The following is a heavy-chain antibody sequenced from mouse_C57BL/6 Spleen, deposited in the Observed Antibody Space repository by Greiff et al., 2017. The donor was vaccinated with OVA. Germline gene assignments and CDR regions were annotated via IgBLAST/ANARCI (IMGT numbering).Heavy chain of an antibody. V-gene: IGHV1-64*01. Sequence: VQLQQSGAELVKPGASVKLSCKASGYTFTSYWMHWVKQRPGQGLEWIGMIHPNSGSTNYNEKFKSKATLTVDKSSSTAYMQLSSLTSEDSAVYYCASPYDGYSYYFDYWGQGTTLTVSS. CDR2: IHPNSGST. CDR3: ASPYDGYSYYFDY. D-gene: IGHD2-3*01. CDR1: GYTFTSYW. J-gene: IGHJ2*01.